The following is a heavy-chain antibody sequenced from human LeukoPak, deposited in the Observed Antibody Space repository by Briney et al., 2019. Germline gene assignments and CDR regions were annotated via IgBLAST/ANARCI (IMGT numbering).Heavy chain of an antibody. V-gene: IGHV3-43*02. CDR2: ITANGDST. Sequence: PGGSLRLSCAASGFSFAYYAMHWVRQAPGKGLEWVSLITANGDSTYYADSVKGRFTISRDNSKNSLSLQMNSLRTEDTALYYCAKDIEAGTAGFSFDYWGDGTVVAVSS. J-gene: IGHJ4*03. D-gene: IGHD2-21*02. CDR3: AKDIEAGTAGFSFDY. CDR1: GFSFAYYA.